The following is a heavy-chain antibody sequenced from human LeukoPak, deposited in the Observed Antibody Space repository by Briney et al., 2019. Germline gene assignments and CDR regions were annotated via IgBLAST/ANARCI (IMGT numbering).Heavy chain of an antibody. V-gene: IGHV3-11*06. CDR3: ARVVYRYGYAFDI. D-gene: IGHD5-18*01. J-gene: IGHJ3*02. CDR2: ITGSSRSI. Sequence: GGSLRLSCAAPGFTFSDYYMSWIRQAPGKGLEWVSFITGSSRSINYADSVKGRFTISRDNAKSSMYLQMNSLRAEDTAVYFCARVVYRYGYAFDIWGQGTEVAVSS. CDR1: GFTFSDYY.